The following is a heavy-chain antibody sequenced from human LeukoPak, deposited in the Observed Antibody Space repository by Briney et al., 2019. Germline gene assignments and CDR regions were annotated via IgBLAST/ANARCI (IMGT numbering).Heavy chain of an antibody. CDR1: GFTFSSYA. CDR2: ISSSSSYI. J-gene: IGHJ4*02. Sequence: GGSLRLSCAASGFTFSSYAMSWVRQAPGKGLEWVSSISSSSSYIYYADSVKGRFTISGDNAKNSLYLQMNSLRAEDTAVYYCARAGLGYCSGGSCRGRLDFDYWGQGTLVTVSS. CDR3: ARAGLGYCSGGSCRGRLDFDY. V-gene: IGHV3-21*01. D-gene: IGHD2-15*01.